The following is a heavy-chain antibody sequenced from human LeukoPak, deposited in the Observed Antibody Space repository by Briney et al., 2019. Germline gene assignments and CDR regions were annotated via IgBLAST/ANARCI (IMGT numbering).Heavy chain of an antibody. V-gene: IGHV4-61*01. CDR2: IYSIGST. J-gene: IGHJ4*02. Sequence: SETLSLTCTVSGGSVSTGTYFWSWIRQPPGKGLEWIGYIYSIGSTNYNPSLKSRVTISVDTSKNQFSLKLSSVTAADTAVYYCAALNIATRPWCFDYWGQGTLVTVSS. CDR3: AALNIATRPWCFDY. D-gene: IGHD6-6*01. CDR1: GGSVSTGTYF.